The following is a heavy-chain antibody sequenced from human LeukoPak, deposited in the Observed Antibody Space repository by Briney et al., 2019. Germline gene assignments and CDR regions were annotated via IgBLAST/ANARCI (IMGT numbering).Heavy chain of an antibody. CDR1: GFPFSSYA. D-gene: IGHD4-11*01. V-gene: IGHV3-30*02. Sequence: GGSLRLSCAASGFPFSSYAMHWVRQAPGKGLEWVAFIRYDGSNKYYADSVKGRFTISRDNSKNTLYLQMNSLRAEDTAVYYCAKDYSNYFNYFDYWGQGTLVTVSS. CDR2: IRYDGSNK. CDR3: AKDYSNYFNYFDY. J-gene: IGHJ4*02.